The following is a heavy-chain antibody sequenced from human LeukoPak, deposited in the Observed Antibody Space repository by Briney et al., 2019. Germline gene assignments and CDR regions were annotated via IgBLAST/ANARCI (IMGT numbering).Heavy chain of an antibody. Sequence: GTSLRLSCAAPGFTFSSYWMSWVRQAPGKGLEWVANIKQDGSEKYYVDSVKGRFTISRDNAKNSLYLQMNSLRAEDTAVYYCARALGLGLGGDYWGQGTLVTVSS. J-gene: IGHJ4*02. D-gene: IGHD3-16*01. V-gene: IGHV3-7*01. CDR1: GFTFSSYW. CDR3: ARALGLGLGGDY. CDR2: IKQDGSEK.